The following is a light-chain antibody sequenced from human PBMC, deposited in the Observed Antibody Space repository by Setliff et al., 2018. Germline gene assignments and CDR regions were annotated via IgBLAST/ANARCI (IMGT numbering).Light chain of an antibody. V-gene: IGLV1-44*01. J-gene: IGLJ1*01. CDR1: SSNIGSNT. Sequence: QSVLTQPPSASGTPGQRVTISCSGSSSNIGSNTVNWYQQLPGTAPKLLIYRNNQRPSGVPDRFSGSKSGTSASLAISGPQSEDEADYYCAAWDDSLNGYVFGTGTKVTV. CDR3: AAWDDSLNGYV. CDR2: RNN.